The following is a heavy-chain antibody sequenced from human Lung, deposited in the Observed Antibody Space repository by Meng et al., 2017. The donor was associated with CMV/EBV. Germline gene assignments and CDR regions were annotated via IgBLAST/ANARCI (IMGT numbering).Heavy chain of an antibody. V-gene: IGHV4-59*01. Sequence: SXTXSLXCTVSGVSISSYYWSWIRQPPGKGLEWIGYIYYSGSTNYYPSPKSRVIISVDTSKNQIFLQLSSVTAADTAVYYCARVLGYCSSTSCYRRSHSPLDWFDPWGQGTLVTVSS. CDR1: GVSISSYY. CDR3: ARVLGYCSSTSCYRRSHSPLDWFDP. CDR2: IYYSGST. D-gene: IGHD2-2*01. J-gene: IGHJ5*01.